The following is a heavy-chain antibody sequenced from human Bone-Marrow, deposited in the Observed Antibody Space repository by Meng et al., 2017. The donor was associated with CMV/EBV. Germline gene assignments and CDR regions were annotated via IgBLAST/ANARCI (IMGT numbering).Heavy chain of an antibody. D-gene: IGHD5-24*01. CDR3: ARRREDGYNSCFDY. Sequence: GGPLKLSCKGSGYSFTSYWIGWVRQMPGKGLEWMGIIYPGDSDTRYSPSFQGQVTISADKSISTAYLQWSSLKASDTAMYYCARRREDGYNSCFDYWGQGTLVTVSS. CDR2: IYPGDSDT. J-gene: IGHJ4*02. V-gene: IGHV5-51*01. CDR1: GYSFTSYW.